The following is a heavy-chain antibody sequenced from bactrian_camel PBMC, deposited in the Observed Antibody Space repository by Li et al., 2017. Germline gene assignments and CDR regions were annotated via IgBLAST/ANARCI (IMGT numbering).Heavy chain of an antibody. Sequence: VQLVESGGGSVQPGGSLRLSCAATGYEISKYCMAWFRQVPGKKREGVARITAQGNTVPAVAVKGRFTISRDDAKNTLYLQMDSLKPEDTAMYYCAAERTPFGLCDSWRKGDHVHWGQGTQVTVS. V-gene: IGHV3S1*01. J-gene: IGHJ4*01. CDR1: GYEISKYC. CDR2: ITAQGNT. CDR3: AAERTPFGLCDSWRKGDHVH. D-gene: IGHD6*01.